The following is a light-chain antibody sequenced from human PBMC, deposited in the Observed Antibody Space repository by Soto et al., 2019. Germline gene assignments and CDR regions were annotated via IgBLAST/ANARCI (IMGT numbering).Light chain of an antibody. CDR1: QSPNNR. CDR3: QQDYRYPVT. CDR2: DVS. Sequence: DSQLTQYPSTLSASVGERVTITCRASQSPNNRMAWYQQKSGKAPKLLIYDVSTLASGVPSRFSGSVSGTECALTISSLQTDDSASYYGQQDYRYPVTFGQGTKVEVK. J-gene: IGKJ2*01. V-gene: IGKV1-5*01.